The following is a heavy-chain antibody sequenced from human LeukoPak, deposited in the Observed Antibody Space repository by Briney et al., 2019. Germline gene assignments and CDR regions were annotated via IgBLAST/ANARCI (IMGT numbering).Heavy chain of an antibody. CDR2: INPNSGGT. CDR1: GYTFTSYY. Sequence: GASVKVSCKASGYTFTSYYMHWVRQAPGQGLEWMGWINPNSGGTNYAQKFQGRVTMTRDTSISTAYMELSRLRSDDTAVYYCARDLGYCSGGSCYTRGYYYYMDVWGKGTTVTVSS. CDR3: ARDLGYCSGGSCYTRGYYYYMDV. D-gene: IGHD2-15*01. J-gene: IGHJ6*03. V-gene: IGHV1-2*02.